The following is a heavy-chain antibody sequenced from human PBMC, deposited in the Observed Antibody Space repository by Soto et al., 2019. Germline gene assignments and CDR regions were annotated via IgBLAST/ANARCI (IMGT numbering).Heavy chain of an antibody. Sequence: QITLKESGPTLVKPTQTLTLTCTFSGFSLTTDRVGVGWIRQPPGEALEWLAVIYWDDSKTYRPSLESRPTITKDTSKNQVAPTMTNMDSLATATYYCAHAYGGRSLYWGHGTLVTVSS. J-gene: IGHJ4*01. V-gene: IGHV2-5*02. CDR3: AHAYGGRSLY. D-gene: IGHD1-26*01. CDR1: GFSLTTDRVG. CDR2: IYWDDSK.